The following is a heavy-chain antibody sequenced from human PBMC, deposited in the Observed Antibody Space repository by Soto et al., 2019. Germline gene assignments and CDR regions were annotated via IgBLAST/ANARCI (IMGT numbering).Heavy chain of an antibody. Sequence: GSLTLSCAASGFTFSSYAMSWVRQAPGKGLEWVSAISGSGGSTYYADSGKGRFTISRDNSKNTLYLQMNSLRAEDTAVYYCAKTARRSLAFRDDAFDIWGQGTMVTVSS. CDR3: AKTARRSLAFRDDAFDI. D-gene: IGHD3-10*01. CDR2: ISGSGGST. J-gene: IGHJ3*02. CDR1: GFTFSSYA. V-gene: IGHV3-23*01.